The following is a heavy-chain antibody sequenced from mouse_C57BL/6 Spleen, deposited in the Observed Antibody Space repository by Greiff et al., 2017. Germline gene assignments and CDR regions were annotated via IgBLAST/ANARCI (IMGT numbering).Heavy chain of an antibody. D-gene: IGHD2-4*01. V-gene: IGHV2-9-1*01. CDR3: ARGGYYDYTQYYYAMDY. Sequence: VKLQESGPGLVAPSQSLSITCTVSGFSLTSYAISWVRQPPGKGLEWLGVIWTGGGTNYNSALKSRLSISKDNSKSQVFLKMNSLQTDDTARYYCARGGYYDYTQYYYAMDYWGQGPSVTVSS. J-gene: IGHJ4*01. CDR2: IWTGGGT. CDR1: GFSLTSYA.